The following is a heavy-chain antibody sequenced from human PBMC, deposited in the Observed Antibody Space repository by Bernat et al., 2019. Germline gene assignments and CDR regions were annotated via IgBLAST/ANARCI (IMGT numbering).Heavy chain of an antibody. CDR2: IYSGDST. Sequence: EVQLVESGGGLIQPGGSLRLSCAASGFTVSTNYMSWVRQAPGKGLEWVAVIYSGDSTDYAYSVKGRFTISRGNSKSTVFLQMSGLRAEDTAVYYCAREATYYDSFTGYYNQYYYMDVWGKGTTVTVSS. V-gene: IGHV3-53*01. CDR3: AREATYYDSFTGYYNQYYYMDV. J-gene: IGHJ6*03. CDR1: GFTVSTNY. D-gene: IGHD3-9*01.